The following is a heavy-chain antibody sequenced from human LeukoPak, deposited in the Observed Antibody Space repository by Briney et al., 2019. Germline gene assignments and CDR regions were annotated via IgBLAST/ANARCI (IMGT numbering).Heavy chain of an antibody. CDR2: INHSGST. CDR3: ARGAYGSGSWYYFDY. J-gene: IGHJ4*02. CDR1: GGSCSGYY. V-gene: IGHV4-34*01. Sequence: SETLSLTCAVYGGSCSGYYWSWIRQPPGKGQERVGEINHSGSTNYNPSLKSRVTISVDTSKNQFSLKLSSVTAADTAVYYCARGAYGSGSWYYFDYWGQGTLVTVSS. D-gene: IGHD3-10*01.